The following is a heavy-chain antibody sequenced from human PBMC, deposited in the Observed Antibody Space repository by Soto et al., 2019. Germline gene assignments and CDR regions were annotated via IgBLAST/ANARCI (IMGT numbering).Heavy chain of an antibody. J-gene: IGHJ4*02. CDR3: ARDRVAGDDASYFDY. D-gene: IGHD6-19*01. CDR2: IIPIFGTA. V-gene: IGHV1-69*13. CDR1: GGTFSSYA. Sequence: ASVKVSCKASGGTFSSYAISWVRQAPGQGLEWMGGIIPIFGTANYAQKFQGRVTITADESTSTAYMELSSLRSEDTAVYYCARDRVAGDDASYFDYWGQGTLVTVSS.